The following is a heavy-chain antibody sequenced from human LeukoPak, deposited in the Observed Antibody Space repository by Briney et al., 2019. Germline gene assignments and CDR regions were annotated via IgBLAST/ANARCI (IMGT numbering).Heavy chain of an antibody. CDR2: ISSSSSCI. J-gene: IGHJ4*02. CDR3: ARGPYYFDY. Sequence: GGSLRLSCAASGFTFSSYSMNWVRQAPGKGLEWVSSISSSSSCIYYADSVKGRFTISRDNAKNSLYLLMNSLRAEDTAVYYCARGPYYFDYWGQGTLVTVSS. V-gene: IGHV3-21*01. CDR1: GFTFSSYS.